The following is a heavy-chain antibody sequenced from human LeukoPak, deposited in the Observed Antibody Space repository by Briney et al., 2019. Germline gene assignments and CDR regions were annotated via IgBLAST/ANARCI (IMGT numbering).Heavy chain of an antibody. CDR3: ARVEGPNYYFYGMDV. Sequence: GGSLRLSCAASGFTFRGYWMHWGRQAPGKGLVWVSRINSDGSTTTYADSVRGRFTISRDNAKNTLYLQMNSLGAEDTAVYYCARVEGPNYYFYGMDVWGQGTTVTVFS. D-gene: IGHD2-8*01. CDR1: GFTFRGYW. CDR2: INSDGSTT. V-gene: IGHV3-74*01. J-gene: IGHJ6*02.